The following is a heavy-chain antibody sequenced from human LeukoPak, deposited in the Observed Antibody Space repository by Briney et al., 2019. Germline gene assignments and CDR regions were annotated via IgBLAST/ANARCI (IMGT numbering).Heavy chain of an antibody. CDR1: GYTFTGYY. CDR3: ARDGAGEYYDSSGYPDY. J-gene: IGHJ4*02. D-gene: IGHD3-22*01. V-gene: IGHV1-8*02. Sequence: ASVKVSCKASGYTFTGYYMHWVRQAPGQGLEWMGWMSPDSGYTGYAQTFQGRVTLTRNTSVSTAFMELSGLRSEDTAVYYCARDGAGEYYDSSGYPDYWGQGTLVTVSS. CDR2: MSPDSGYT.